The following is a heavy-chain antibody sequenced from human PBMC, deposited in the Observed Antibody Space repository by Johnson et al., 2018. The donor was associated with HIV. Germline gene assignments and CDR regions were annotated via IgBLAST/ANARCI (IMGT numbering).Heavy chain of an antibody. CDR3: AKDLRSGNRREAFDI. J-gene: IGHJ3*02. CDR2: IGTAGDT. CDR1: GFTLSRYD. V-gene: IGHV3-13*01. Sequence: VQLVESGGGLVQPGGSLRLSCAASGFTLSRYDMHWVRQATGKGLEWVSAIGTAGDTYYPGSVKGRFTISRENAKNSLYLQMNSLRAGDTAVYYCAKDLRSGNRREAFDIWGQGTMVTVSS. D-gene: IGHD1-14*01.